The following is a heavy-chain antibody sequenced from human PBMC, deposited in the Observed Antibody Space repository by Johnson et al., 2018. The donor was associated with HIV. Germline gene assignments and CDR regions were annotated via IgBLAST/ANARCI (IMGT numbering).Heavy chain of an antibody. Sequence: QVQLVESGGGVVQPGGSLRLTCAASGFTFSMSAMHWVRQAQGKGLEWVSVIYSSGSTYYADSVKGSYTISSDFSDNTLFLQMDSLGAEDTAMYYCYRDNPPNGDFDFWGQGTMVSVS. CDR2: IYSSGST. CDR1: GFTFSMSA. CDR3: YRDNPPNGDFDF. V-gene: IGHV3-NL1*01. D-gene: IGHD4-17*01. J-gene: IGHJ3*01.